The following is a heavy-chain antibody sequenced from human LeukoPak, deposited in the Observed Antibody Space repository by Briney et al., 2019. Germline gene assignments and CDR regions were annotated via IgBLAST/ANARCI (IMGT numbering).Heavy chain of an antibody. CDR1: GFTFSSYE. J-gene: IGHJ4*02. Sequence: GGSLRLSCAASGFTFSSYEMNWVRQAPGKGLEWVSAISASGGNTYYADSVRGRFTISRDNSKNTLYLQMNSLRAEDTAVYYCAKGVKAIASAGAGYWGQGTLVTVSS. V-gene: IGHV3-23*01. CDR3: AKGVKAIASAGAGY. CDR2: ISASGGNT. D-gene: IGHD6-13*01.